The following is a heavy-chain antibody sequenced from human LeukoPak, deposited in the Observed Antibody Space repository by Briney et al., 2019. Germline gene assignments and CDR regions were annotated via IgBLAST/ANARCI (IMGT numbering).Heavy chain of an antibody. D-gene: IGHD2-15*01. CDR3: ARVVVPAAPTLGYCSGGSCPYFDY. CDR2: INHSGST. V-gene: IGHV4-34*01. J-gene: IGHJ4*02. CDR1: GGSFSGYY. Sequence: PSETLSLTCAVSGGSFSGYYWSWIRQPPGKGLEWIGEINHSGSTNYNPSLKSRVTTSVDTSKNKFSLKLSSVTAADTAVYYCARVVVPAAPTLGYCSGGSCPYFDYWGQGTLVTVSS.